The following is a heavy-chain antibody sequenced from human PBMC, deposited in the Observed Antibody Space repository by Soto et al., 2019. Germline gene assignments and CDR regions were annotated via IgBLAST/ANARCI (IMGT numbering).Heavy chain of an antibody. CDR1: GYLFSSYW. V-gene: IGHV5-51*01. CDR2: IYPADSDT. D-gene: IGHD4-17*01. J-gene: IGHJ4*02. CDR3: ARSYTGDYEYYFDY. Sequence: PGQSLKISGKGSGYLFSSYWIAWVLQLPGKGLESMGIIYPADSDTRYSPSFQGQVTISADKSISTAYLQWSSLKASDTASDYCARSYTGDYEYYFDYSGQGTRGTVSP.